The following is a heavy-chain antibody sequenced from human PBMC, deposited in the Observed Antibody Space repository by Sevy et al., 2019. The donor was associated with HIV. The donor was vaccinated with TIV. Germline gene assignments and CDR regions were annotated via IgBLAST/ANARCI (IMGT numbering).Heavy chain of an antibody. J-gene: IGHJ4*02. V-gene: IGHV5-51*01. CDR1: GYRFASYW. D-gene: IGHD3-22*01. Sequence: GESLKISCQTSGYRFASYWIAWVRQKPGIGLEWVATLFPGNSDIRHSPSFLGQVTASADKSISTTYLQWSSLEASDTGIYFCARRPPVNPFDYFGSWGQGTRVSVSS. CDR3: ARRPPVNPFDYFGS. CDR2: LFPGNSDI.